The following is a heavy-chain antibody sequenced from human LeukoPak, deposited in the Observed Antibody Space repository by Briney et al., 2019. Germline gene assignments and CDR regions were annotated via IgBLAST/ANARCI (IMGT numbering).Heavy chain of an antibody. CDR2: IYYSGST. J-gene: IGHJ4*02. D-gene: IGHD5-18*01. CDR1: GGSISGSSYY. V-gene: IGHV4-39*01. Sequence: SQTLSLTCTVSGGSISGSSYYWGWIRQPPGKGLEWIGTIYYSGSTYYNPSLKSRVTISVDTSKNQFSLRLSSVTAADTAVYYCARVGYAYAFDSWGQGTPVTVSS. CDR3: ARVGYAYAFDS.